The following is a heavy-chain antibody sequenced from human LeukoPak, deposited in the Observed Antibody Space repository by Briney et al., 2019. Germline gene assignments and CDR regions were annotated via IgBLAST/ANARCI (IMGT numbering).Heavy chain of an antibody. D-gene: IGHD3-10*01. V-gene: IGHV3-33*06. CDR1: GFTFSSYG. Sequence: PGRSLRLSCAASGFTFSSYGMHWVRQAPGKGLEWVSVIWYDGSKKYYADSVKGRFTISRDNSKNTLYLQMNSLRAEDTAVYYCAKDLGEMVRGAPRLILDYWGQGTLVTVSS. J-gene: IGHJ4*02. CDR3: AKDLGEMVRGAPRLILDY. CDR2: IWYDGSKK.